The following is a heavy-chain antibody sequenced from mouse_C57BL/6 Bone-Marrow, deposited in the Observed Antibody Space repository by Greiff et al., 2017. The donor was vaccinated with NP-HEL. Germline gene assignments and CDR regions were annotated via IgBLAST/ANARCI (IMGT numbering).Heavy chain of an antibody. CDR1: GFTFSDYY. Sequence: EVKVVESGGGLVQPGGSLKLSCAASGFTFSDYYMYWVRQTPEKRLEWVAYISNGGGSTYYPDNVKGRFTISRDNAKNTLYLQMSRLKSEDTAMYYCARQRDDYQAWFAYWGQGTLVTVSA. J-gene: IGHJ3*01. V-gene: IGHV5-12*01. CDR2: ISNGGGST. D-gene: IGHD2-4*01. CDR3: ARQRDDYQAWFAY.